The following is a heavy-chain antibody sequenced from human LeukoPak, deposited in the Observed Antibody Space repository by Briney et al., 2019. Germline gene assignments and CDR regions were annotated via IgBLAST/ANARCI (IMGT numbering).Heavy chain of an antibody. CDR1: GGTFSSYA. CDR2: IIPIFGIA. V-gene: IGHV1-69*13. D-gene: IGHD5-18*01. Sequence: ASVKVSCKASGGTFSSYAISWVRQAPGQGLEWMGGIIPIFGIANYAQKFQGRVTITADESASTAYMELSSLRSEDTAVYYCAGEVDTAMKYWGQGTLVTVSS. J-gene: IGHJ4*02. CDR3: AGEVDTAMKY.